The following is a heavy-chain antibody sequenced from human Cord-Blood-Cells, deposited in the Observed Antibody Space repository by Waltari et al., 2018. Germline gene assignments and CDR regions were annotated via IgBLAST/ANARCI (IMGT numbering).Heavy chain of an antibody. CDR1: GLTVSSNY. Sequence: EVQLVETGGGLIQPGGSLRLYCAASGLTVSSNYMSWVRQAPGKGLEWVSVIYSGGSTYYADSVKGRFTISRDNSKNTLYLQMNSLRAEDTAVYYCARDSSSSFAFDIWGQGTMVTVSS. V-gene: IGHV3-53*02. D-gene: IGHD6-6*01. J-gene: IGHJ3*02. CDR2: IYSGGST. CDR3: ARDSSSSFAFDI.